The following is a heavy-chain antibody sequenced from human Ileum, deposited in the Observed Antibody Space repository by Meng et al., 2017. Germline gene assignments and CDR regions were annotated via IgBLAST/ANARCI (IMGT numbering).Heavy chain of an antibody. CDR1: GGSISSGDYY. J-gene: IGHJ4*02. V-gene: IGHV4-30-4*01. CDR2: IYYSGST. Sequence: QVQLQESGPVLVKPSQTLSVTCTVSGGSISSGDYYWSWIRQPPGKGLEWIGYIYYSGSTYYNPSLKSRLTISVDTSKNQFSLKLSSVTAADTAVYYCARDRDSSGYYPYWGQGTLVTVSS. D-gene: IGHD3-22*01. CDR3: ARDRDSSGYYPY.